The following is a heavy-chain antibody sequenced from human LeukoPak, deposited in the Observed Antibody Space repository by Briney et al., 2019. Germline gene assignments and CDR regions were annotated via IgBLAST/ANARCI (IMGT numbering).Heavy chain of an antibody. CDR1: GGSFSGYY. CDR3: ARTIYNSSSGHFFDY. V-gene: IGHV4-34*01. J-gene: IGHJ4*02. D-gene: IGHD3-22*01. Sequence: PAETLSLTCAVYGGSFSGYYWSWIRQPPGKGLECIGEINQSGRTNYNPSLKSRVTTSVHTSKNQFSLRLSSVTAADTAVYHCARTIYNSSSGHFFDYWGQGTLVTVSS. CDR2: INQSGRT.